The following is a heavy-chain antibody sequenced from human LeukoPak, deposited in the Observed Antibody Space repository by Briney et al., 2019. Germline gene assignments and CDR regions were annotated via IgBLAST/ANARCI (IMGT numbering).Heavy chain of an antibody. CDR3: ARDYRLDSSGYSDAFDI. Sequence: GASVKVSCKASGGTFSSYAISWVRQAPGQGLEWMGGIIPIFGTANYAQKFQGRVTITADESTSTACMELSSLRSEDTAVYYCARDYRLDSSGYSDAFDIWGQGTMVTVSS. J-gene: IGHJ3*02. V-gene: IGHV1-69*13. CDR1: GGTFSSYA. CDR2: IIPIFGTA. D-gene: IGHD3-22*01.